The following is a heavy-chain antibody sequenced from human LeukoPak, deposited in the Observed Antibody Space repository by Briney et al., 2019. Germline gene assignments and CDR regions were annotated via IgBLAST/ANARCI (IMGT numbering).Heavy chain of an antibody. D-gene: IGHD3-10*01. CDR1: GFTFSSYG. J-gene: IGHJ4*02. V-gene: IGHV3-30*02. Sequence: GGSLRLSCAASGFTFSSYGMHWVRQAPGKGLEWVAFIRYEGSNKYYADSVKGRFTISRDNSNNTLYLQMNRRRAGDMAVYYCGKDGLLWFGELNWGQGTLVTVSS. CDR2: IRYEGSNK. CDR3: GKDGLLWFGELN.